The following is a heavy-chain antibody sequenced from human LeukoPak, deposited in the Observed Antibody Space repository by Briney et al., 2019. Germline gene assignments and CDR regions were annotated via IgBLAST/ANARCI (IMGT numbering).Heavy chain of an antibody. CDR1: GYTFTGYY. J-gene: IGHJ4*02. D-gene: IGHD2-15*01. CDR2: INPNSGGT. V-gene: IGHV1-2*02. CDR3: ARDISPVVAATADY. Sequence: ASVKVSCTTSGYTFTGYYMHWVRQAPGQGLEWMGWINPNSGGTNYAQKFQGRVTMTRDTSISTAYMELSRLRSDDTAVYYCARDISPVVAATADYWGQGTLVTVSS.